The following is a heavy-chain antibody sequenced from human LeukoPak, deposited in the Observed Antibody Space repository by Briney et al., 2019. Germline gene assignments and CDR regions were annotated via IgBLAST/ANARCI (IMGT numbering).Heavy chain of an antibody. J-gene: IGHJ5*02. Sequence: SETLSLTCAVYGGSFSGYYWSWIRQPPGKGLEWIGEINHSGSTNYNPSLRSRVTISVDTSKNQFSLKLSSVTAADTAVYYCARARWGTRIIWFDPWGQGTLVTVSS. CDR2: INHSGST. V-gene: IGHV4-34*01. CDR1: GGSFSGYY. D-gene: IGHD3-16*01. CDR3: ARARWGTRIIWFDP.